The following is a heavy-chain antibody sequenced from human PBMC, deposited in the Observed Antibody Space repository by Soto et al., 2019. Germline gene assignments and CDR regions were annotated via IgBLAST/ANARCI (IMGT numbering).Heavy chain of an antibody. Sequence: ASVKVSCKASGYTFTGYYMHWVRQAPGQGLEWMGWISAYNGNTNYAQKLQGRVTMTTDTSTSTAYMELRSLRSDDTAVYYCARGLNYYDSSGQYWGQGTLVTVSS. V-gene: IGHV1-18*04. CDR2: ISAYNGNT. CDR3: ARGLNYYDSSGQY. J-gene: IGHJ4*02. D-gene: IGHD3-22*01. CDR1: GYTFTGYY.